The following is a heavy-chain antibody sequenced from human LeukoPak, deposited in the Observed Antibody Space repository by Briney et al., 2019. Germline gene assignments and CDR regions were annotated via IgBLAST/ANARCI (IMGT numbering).Heavy chain of an antibody. J-gene: IGHJ5*02. CDR2: IYYSGST. V-gene: IGHV4-39*01. CDR3: ARRSLKGWFDP. Sequence: PSETLSLTCTVSGGSISSSSYYWGWIRQPPGEGLEWIGSIYYSGSTYYNPSLKSRVTISVDTSKNQFSLKLSSVTAADTAVYYCARRSLKGWFDPWGQGTLVTVSS. CDR1: GGSISSSSYY.